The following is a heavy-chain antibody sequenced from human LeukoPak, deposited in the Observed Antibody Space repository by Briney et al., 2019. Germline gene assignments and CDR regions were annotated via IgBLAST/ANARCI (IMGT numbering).Heavy chain of an antibody. Sequence: GASVKVSCKASGYTFTSYGISWVRQAPGQGLEWMGWISAYNGNTNYAQKLQGRVTMTTDTSTSTAYMELRSLRSDDTAVYSCARDRGYDFWSGYWALDYWGQGTLVTVSS. V-gene: IGHV1-18*01. CDR1: GYTFTSYG. CDR2: ISAYNGNT. J-gene: IGHJ4*02. D-gene: IGHD3-3*01. CDR3: ARDRGYDFWSGYWALDY.